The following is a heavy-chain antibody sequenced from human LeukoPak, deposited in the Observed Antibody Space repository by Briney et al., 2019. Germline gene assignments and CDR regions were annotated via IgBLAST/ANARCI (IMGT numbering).Heavy chain of an antibody. J-gene: IGHJ4*02. CDR2: INDRGGTT. Sequence: GGSLRLSCAASGFTFSSYAMSWVRQAPGKGLEWVSGINDRGGTTYYADSVKGRFTISRDNSKNTLYLQMNSLRAEDTAVYYCARAGCSGGSCYPGGYWGQGTLVTVSS. CDR1: GFTFSSYA. D-gene: IGHD2-15*01. V-gene: IGHV3-23*01. CDR3: ARAGCSGGSCYPGGY.